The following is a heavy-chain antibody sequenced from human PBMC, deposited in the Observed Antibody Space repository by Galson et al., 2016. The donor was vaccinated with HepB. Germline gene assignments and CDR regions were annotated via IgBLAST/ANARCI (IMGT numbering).Heavy chain of an antibody. CDR3: ARDPRAPVAP. V-gene: IGHV4-59*01. J-gene: IGHJ5*02. CDR2: IYYTGST. D-gene: IGHD2-15*01. Sequence: GYIYYTGSTNYNPSLESRVTLSVDTSKNQFSLRLSSVTAADSAVYYCARDPRAPVAPWGQGTLVTVSS.